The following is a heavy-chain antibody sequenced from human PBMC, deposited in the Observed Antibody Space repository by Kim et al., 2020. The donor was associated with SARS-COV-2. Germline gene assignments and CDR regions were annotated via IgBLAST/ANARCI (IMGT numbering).Heavy chain of an antibody. V-gene: IGHV4-39*01. CDR3: ARLPYYYDSSGYDTDV. CDR1: GGSISSSSYY. J-gene: IGHJ6*02. Sequence: SETLSLTCTVSGGSISSSSYYWGWIRQPPGKGLEWIGSIYYSGSTYYNPSLKSRVTISVDTSKNQFSLKLSSVTAADTAVYYCARLPYYYDSSGYDTDVWGQGTTVTVSS. CDR2: IYYSGST. D-gene: IGHD3-22*01.